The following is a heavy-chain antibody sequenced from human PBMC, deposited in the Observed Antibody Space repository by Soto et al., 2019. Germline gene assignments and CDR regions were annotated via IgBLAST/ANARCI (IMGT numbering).Heavy chain of an antibody. J-gene: IGHJ4*01. CDR2: ISGSSGST. Sequence: GWSLRLSCAASGFTFSSYAMRWVRQAPGKGLEWVSAISGSSGSTYYADSVKGRFTISRDNAKNTLYLQMKGLRAEDTAVDECARAGGGGYYSSSWYEVGYWG. CDR1: GFTFSSYA. D-gene: IGHD6-13*01. V-gene: IGHV3-23*01. CDR3: ARAGGGGYYSSSWYEVGY.